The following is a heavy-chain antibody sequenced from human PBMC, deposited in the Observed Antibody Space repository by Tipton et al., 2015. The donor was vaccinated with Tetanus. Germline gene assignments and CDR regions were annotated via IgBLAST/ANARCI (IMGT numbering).Heavy chain of an antibody. Sequence: TMSLTCTVSGGSIRSGGFYWSWIRQHPVKGLEWIGYIYYTGNTYYNPSLKSRVTISVDTSKNQFSLKLSSVTAADTAVYYCASRGIAAAGGGLDYWGQGTLVTVSS. D-gene: IGHD6-13*01. V-gene: IGHV4-31*03. CDR2: IYYTGNT. CDR1: GGSIRSGGFY. J-gene: IGHJ4*02. CDR3: ASRGIAAAGGGLDY.